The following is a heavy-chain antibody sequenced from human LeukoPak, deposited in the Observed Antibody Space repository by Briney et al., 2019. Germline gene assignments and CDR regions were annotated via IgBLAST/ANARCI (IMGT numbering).Heavy chain of an antibody. CDR2: INHSGST. V-gene: IGHV4-34*01. CDR3: ARARIAAAGHFDY. D-gene: IGHD6-13*01. J-gene: IGHJ4*02. CDR1: GGSFSGYY. Sequence: SETLSLTCAVYGGSFSGYYWSWIRRPPGKGLEWIGEINHSGSTNYNPSLKSRVTISVDTSKNQFSLKLSSVTAADTAVYYCARARIAAAGHFDYWGQGTLVTVSS.